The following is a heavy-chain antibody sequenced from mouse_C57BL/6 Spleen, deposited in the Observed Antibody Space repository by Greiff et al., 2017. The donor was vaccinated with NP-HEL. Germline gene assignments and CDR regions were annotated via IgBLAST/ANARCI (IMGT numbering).Heavy chain of an antibody. CDR2: IDPSDSYT. V-gene: IGHV1-50*01. CDR1: GYTFTRYW. J-gene: IGHJ2*01. Sequence: QVQLQQPGAELVKPGASVKLSCKASGYTFTRYWMQWVKQRPGKGLEWIGEIDPSDSYTNYKQKFKGKATLTVDTSYSTAYMQLSSLTSEDSAVYYCARSDCNYFDYWGQGTTLTVSS. CDR3: ARSDCNYFDY.